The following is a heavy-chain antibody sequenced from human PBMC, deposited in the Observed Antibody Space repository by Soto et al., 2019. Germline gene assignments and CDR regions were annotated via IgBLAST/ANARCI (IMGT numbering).Heavy chain of an antibody. D-gene: IGHD6-13*01. J-gene: IGHJ3*02. V-gene: IGHV4-59*08. Sequence: QVQLQESGPGLVKPSETLSLTSTVSGGSISSYYWSWIRQPPGKGLEWIGYIYYSGSTNYNPSLTSRVTIAVATSKNQFSLKLSPVTAADTAVYYCARRYSSAFDIWGQGTMVTVSS. CDR3: ARRYSSAFDI. CDR2: IYYSGST. CDR1: GGSISSYY.